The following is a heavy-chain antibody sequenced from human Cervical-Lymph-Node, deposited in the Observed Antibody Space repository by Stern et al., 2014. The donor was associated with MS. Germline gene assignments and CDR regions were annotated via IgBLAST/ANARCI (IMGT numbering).Heavy chain of an antibody. CDR2: IWFDGSKK. J-gene: IGHJ4*02. D-gene: IGHD7-27*01. CDR1: GFTFSRSG. CDR3: ARDYKTGPSDY. V-gene: IGHV3-33*01. Sequence: VQLVESGGGVVPPGRSLRISCAASGFTFSRSGMHWVRQAPGKGLEGVAIIWFDGSKKYYADSVKGRFTISRDDSKNTLYLQMNSLRAEDTAVYYCARDYKTGPSDYWGQGTLVTVSS.